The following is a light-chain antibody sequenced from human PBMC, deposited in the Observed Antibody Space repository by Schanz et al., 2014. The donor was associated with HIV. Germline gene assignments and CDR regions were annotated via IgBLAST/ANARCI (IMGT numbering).Light chain of an antibody. CDR3: ATWDDSLDGWV. CDR2: GDN. J-gene: IGLJ3*02. Sequence: QSVLTQPPSLSGAPGQWVTVSCSGGSSNIGAGFDVHWYQQLPGTAPKLLIYGDNSRPSGVPVRFSGSKSATSASLAISGLQSDDEADYYCATWDDSLDGWVLGGGTKVTVL. CDR1: SSNIGAGFD. V-gene: IGLV1-40*01.